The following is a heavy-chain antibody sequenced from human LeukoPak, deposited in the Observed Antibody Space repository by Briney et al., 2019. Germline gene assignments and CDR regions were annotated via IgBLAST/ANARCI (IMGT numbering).Heavy chain of an antibody. CDR2: ISSSGSTI. D-gene: IGHD1-26*01. Sequence: PGGSLRLSCAASGFTFSDYYMSWIRQAPGKGLEWVSYISSSGSTIYYADSVKGRFTISRDNSKNTLYLQMNSLRAEDTAVYYCAKDSGSYYDDAFDIWGQGTMVTVSS. CDR3: AKDSGSYYDDAFDI. V-gene: IGHV3-11*01. J-gene: IGHJ3*02. CDR1: GFTFSDYY.